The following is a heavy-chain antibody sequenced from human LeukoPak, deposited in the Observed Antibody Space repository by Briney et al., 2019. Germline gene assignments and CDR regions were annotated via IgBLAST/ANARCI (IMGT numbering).Heavy chain of an antibody. CDR3: ARVESSSWGLNYYYYYMDV. Sequence: PSETLSLTCTVSGGSISSYYWSWIRQPPGKGLEWMGYIYYSGSTNYNPSLKSRVTISVDTSKNQFSLKLSSVTAADTAVYYCARVESSSWGLNYYYYYMDVWGKGTTVTVSS. V-gene: IGHV4-59*01. CDR1: GGSISSYY. CDR2: IYYSGST. D-gene: IGHD6-13*01. J-gene: IGHJ6*03.